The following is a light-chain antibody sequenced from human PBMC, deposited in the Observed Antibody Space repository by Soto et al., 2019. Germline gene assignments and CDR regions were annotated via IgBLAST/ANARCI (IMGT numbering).Light chain of an antibody. CDR3: QQHDHSPRT. Sequence: ETVLTQSPGTLSLSPGERATLSCRASQSVSSSYLAWYQQKPGQAPRLLIYGTSSRATGIPDRFSGSGSGTDFTLTISRLEPEDFAVYYCQQHDHSPRTFGQGTKVENK. CDR2: GTS. J-gene: IGKJ1*01. V-gene: IGKV3-20*01. CDR1: QSVSSSY.